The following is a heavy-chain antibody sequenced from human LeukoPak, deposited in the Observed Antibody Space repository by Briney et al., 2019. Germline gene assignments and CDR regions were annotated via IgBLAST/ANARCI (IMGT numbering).Heavy chain of an antibody. CDR2: INPNSGDT. CDR1: GYTFTGYY. J-gene: IGHJ4*02. CDR3: ASLVQGFDY. V-gene: IGHV1-2*06. D-gene: IGHD6-13*01. Sequence: GASVKVSCKASGYTFTGYYMHWVRQAPGQGLEWMGRINPNSGDTNYAQNFQGRVAMTRDTSINTAYMELTRLRSDDTAVYYCASLVQGFDYWGQGTLVTVSS.